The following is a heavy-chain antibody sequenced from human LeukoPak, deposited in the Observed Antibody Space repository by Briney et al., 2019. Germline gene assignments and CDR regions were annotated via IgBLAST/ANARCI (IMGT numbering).Heavy chain of an antibody. V-gene: IGHV4-34*01. Sequence: PSETLSLTCAVYGGSFSGYYWSWIRQPPGKGLEWIGEINHSGSINYNPSLKSRVTISVDTSKNQFSLKLSSVTAADTAVYYCARASRPRRVYNWFDPWGQGTLVTVSS. J-gene: IGHJ5*02. D-gene: IGHD1-14*01. CDR2: INHSGSI. CDR3: ARASRPRRVYNWFDP. CDR1: GGSFSGYY.